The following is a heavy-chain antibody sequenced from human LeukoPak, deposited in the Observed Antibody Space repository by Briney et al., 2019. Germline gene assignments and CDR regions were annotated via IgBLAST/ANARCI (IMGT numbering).Heavy chain of an antibody. CDR2: IYCSGST. J-gene: IGHJ4*02. Sequence: SETLSLTCTVSGGSISSYYWSWIRQPPGKGLEWIGYIYCSGSTNYNPSLKSRVTISVDTSKNQFSLKLSSVTAADTAVYYCARVEMATFDYWGQGTLVTVSS. CDR3: ARVEMATFDY. D-gene: IGHD5-24*01. V-gene: IGHV4-59*01. CDR1: GGSISSYY.